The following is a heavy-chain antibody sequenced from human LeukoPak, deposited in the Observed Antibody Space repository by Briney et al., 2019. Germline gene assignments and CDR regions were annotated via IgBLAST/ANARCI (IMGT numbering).Heavy chain of an antibody. J-gene: IGHJ3*02. Sequence: ASVKVSCKASGYTFTGYYLHWVRQAPGQGPEWMGWVNPNSGGTNYAQKFQGWVIMTRDTSISTAYMELSRLRSDDTAVYYCATSGTTESAFDIWGQGTLVTVSS. D-gene: IGHD1-7*01. CDR3: ATSGTTESAFDI. V-gene: IGHV1-2*04. CDR1: GYTFTGYY. CDR2: VNPNSGGT.